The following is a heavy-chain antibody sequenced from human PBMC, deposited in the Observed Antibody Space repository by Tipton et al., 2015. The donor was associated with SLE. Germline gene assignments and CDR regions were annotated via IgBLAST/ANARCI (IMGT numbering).Heavy chain of an antibody. CDR2: MYNTGST. J-gene: IGHJ3*02. V-gene: IGHV4-30-2*06. CDR3: ARSPDFGVPGAFDI. Sequence: TLSLTCTVSGGSISSAGYSWSWIRQSPGKGLEWIGYMYNTGSTSYNPSLRSRVTISVDRSKNQFSLKLSSVTAADTAVYYCARSPDFGVPGAFDIWGQGTMVTVS. CDR1: GGSISSAGYS. D-gene: IGHD3-3*01.